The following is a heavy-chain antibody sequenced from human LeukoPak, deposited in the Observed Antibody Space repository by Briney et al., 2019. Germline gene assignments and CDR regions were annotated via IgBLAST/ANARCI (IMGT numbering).Heavy chain of an antibody. V-gene: IGHV4-59*01. CDR2: KYDGRPA. CDR3: AKTSRYNYDPFDS. D-gene: IGHD3-16*01. J-gene: IGHJ4*02. Sequence: LETLSLTCSVSGGSITTGYWTWIRQTPVKGLEWIGYKYDGRPANINPSLRSRATISVDTSKNQFSLQLTSVTAADTAIYYCAKTSRYNYDPFDSWGQGTLVTVSS. CDR1: GGSITTGY.